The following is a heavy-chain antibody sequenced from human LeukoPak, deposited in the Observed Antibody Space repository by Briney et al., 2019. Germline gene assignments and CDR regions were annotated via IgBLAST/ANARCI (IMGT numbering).Heavy chain of an antibody. J-gene: IGHJ4*02. D-gene: IGHD3-22*01. CDR2: IWYDGSKK. Sequence: PGGSLRLSCTASGFTFSNYGLLWVRQAAGKGLEWMAVIWYDGSKKYYADSVKGRFTISRDDSKNTLFLQMNSLRAEDTAVYYCARTNYYDSSGIDYWGQGTLVTVSS. V-gene: IGHV3-33*01. CDR3: ARTNYYDSSGIDY. CDR1: GFTFSNYG.